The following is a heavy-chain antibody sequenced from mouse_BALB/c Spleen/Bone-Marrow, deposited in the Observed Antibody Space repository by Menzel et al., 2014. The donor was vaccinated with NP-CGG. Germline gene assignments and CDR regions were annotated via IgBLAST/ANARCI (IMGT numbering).Heavy chain of an antibody. J-gene: IGHJ3*01. V-gene: IGHV4-1*02. CDR2: INPASSTI. D-gene: IGHD1-2*01. CDR1: GVDFSRYW. CDR3: AKNYYYGYVAY. Sequence: GVDFSRYWMTWVRQSPGKGLEWIGEINPASSTINYTPSLKDKFIISRDNAKNTLYLQMSKVRSEDTALYYCAKNYYYGYVAYWGQGTLVTVSA.